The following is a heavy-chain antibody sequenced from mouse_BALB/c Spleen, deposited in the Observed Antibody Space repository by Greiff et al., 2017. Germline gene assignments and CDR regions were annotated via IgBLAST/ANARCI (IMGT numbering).Heavy chain of an antibody. D-gene: IGHD2-14*01. CDR3: ARSPAYYRYDGAWFAY. CDR2: IWAGGST. CDR1: GFSLTSYG. J-gene: IGHJ3*01. V-gene: IGHV2-9*02. Sequence: VQRVESGPGLVAPSQSLSITCTVSGFSLTSYGVHWVRQPPGKGLEWLGVIWAGGSTNYNSALMSRLSISKDNSKSQVFLKMNSLQTDDTAMYYCARSPAYYRYDGAWFAYWGQGTLVTVSA.